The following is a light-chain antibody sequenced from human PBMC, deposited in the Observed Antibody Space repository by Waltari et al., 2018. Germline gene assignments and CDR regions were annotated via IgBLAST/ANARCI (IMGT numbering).Light chain of an antibody. J-gene: IGLJ2*01. CDR3: ATWDDSLNGPV. CDR1: NSNIGRNT. V-gene: IGLV1-44*01. Sequence: QSVLTQPPSASGTPRQRVTISCSGSNSNIGRNTVNWYQQFPGAAPTLPVYNNFQRPSGVPGRFSGSKSGTSASLAILGVRPEDEADYYCATWDDSLNGPVFGGGTKLTVL. CDR2: NNF.